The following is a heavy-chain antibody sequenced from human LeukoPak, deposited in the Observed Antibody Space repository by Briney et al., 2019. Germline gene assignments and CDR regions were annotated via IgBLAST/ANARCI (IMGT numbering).Heavy chain of an antibody. CDR2: IYYSGST. CDR1: GGSISSYY. V-gene: IGHV4-59*01. J-gene: IGHJ5*02. Sequence: SETLSLTCTVSGGSISSYYWSWIRQPPGKGLEWIGYIYYSGSTNYNPSLKGRVTISINTSENQVSLKLTSVTPADTAVYYCARDVLSDPGIWLDPWGQGTLVTVSS. CDR3: ARDVLSDPGIWLDP. D-gene: IGHD3-16*02.